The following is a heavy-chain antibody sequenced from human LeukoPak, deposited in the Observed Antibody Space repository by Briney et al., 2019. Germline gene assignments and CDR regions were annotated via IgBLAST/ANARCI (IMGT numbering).Heavy chain of an antibody. J-gene: IGHJ3*02. V-gene: IGHV1-46*01. CDR2: ISPSSGST. CDR1: GYTFTSYY. D-gene: IGHD7-27*01. CDR3: ARSLTGEDDAFDI. Sequence: GASVKVSCKASGYTFTSYYMHWVRQAPGQGLEWMGIISPSSGSTSYAQKFQGRVTMTRDTSTSTVYMELSSLRSEDTAVYYCARSLTGEDDAFDIWGQGTMVTVSS.